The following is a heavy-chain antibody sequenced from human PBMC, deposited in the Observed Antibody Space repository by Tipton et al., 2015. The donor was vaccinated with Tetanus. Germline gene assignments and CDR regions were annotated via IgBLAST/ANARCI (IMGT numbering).Heavy chain of an antibody. CDR1: GGTFSSYA. V-gene: IGHV1-69*01. D-gene: IGHD6-13*01. Sequence: QLVQSGAEVKKPGSSVKVSCKASGGTFSSYAISWVRQAPGQGLEWMGGIIPIFGTANYAQKFQGRVTITADESTSTAYMELSSLRSEDTAVYYCARSHSIAAAGDDRYYFDYWGQGTLVTVSS. CDR2: IIPIFGTA. CDR3: ARSHSIAAAGDDRYYFDY. J-gene: IGHJ4*02.